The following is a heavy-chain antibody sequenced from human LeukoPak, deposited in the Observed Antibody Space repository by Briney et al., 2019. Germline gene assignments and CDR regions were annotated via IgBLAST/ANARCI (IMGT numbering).Heavy chain of an antibody. Sequence: SETLSLTCSVSGDFITAYYWSWIRQPPGKGLEWIGYVYYTGSTEYNPSLRSRVTISLDMSKQQFSLNLTSVTVADTAVYYCASNTGTVFDYWGQGALVTVSS. V-gene: IGHV4-59*01. CDR1: GDFITAYY. D-gene: IGHD7-27*01. J-gene: IGHJ4*02. CDR3: ASNTGTVFDY. CDR2: VYYTGST.